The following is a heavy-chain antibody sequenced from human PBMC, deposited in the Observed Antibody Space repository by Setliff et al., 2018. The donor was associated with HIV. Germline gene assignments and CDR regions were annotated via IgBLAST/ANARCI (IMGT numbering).Heavy chain of an antibody. CDR2: ISYSGST. J-gene: IGHJ4*02. D-gene: IGHD5-18*01. Sequence: SETLSLTCTVSGGSISSHYWTWIRQPPGKGLEWIGYISYSGSTNYNPSLKSRVTISVDTSKNQFSLRLSSVTAADTAVYYCAAGGPRYSYDPYSFDSWGQGTKVTVSS. V-gene: IGHV4-59*11. CDR3: AAGGPRYSYDPYSFDS. CDR1: GGSISSHY.